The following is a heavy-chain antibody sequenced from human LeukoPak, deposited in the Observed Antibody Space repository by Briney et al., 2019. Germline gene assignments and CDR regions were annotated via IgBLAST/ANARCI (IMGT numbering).Heavy chain of an antibody. CDR3: AREFITGGHSYNWFSA. CDR2: ISHIGST. J-gene: IGHJ5*02. Sequence: SGTLSLTCTVSGASVNIGNYYWTWIRQPPGKGLEWIGYISHIGSTNYNPFLKSRVTISVDTSKNQFSLRLSSVTAADTAVYYWAREFITGGHSYNWFSAWGQGNLVTVSS. D-gene: IGHD1-20*01. CDR1: GASVNIGNYY. V-gene: IGHV4-61*01.